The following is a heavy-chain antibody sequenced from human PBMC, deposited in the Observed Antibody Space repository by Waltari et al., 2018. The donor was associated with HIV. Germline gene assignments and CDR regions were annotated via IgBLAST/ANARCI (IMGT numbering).Heavy chain of an antibody. D-gene: IGHD2-2*01. Sequence: QVQLHQWGAGLLKPSETLSLTCAVSGGAFSGYYWSWIRQPPGTGLEWIGEINHSGSTNYSPSLKSRVTVSIDTSRNRFSLTLTSVTAADTAVYYCARGGLSSSSWYYFEHWGQGSLLTVSS. CDR1: GGAFSGYY. V-gene: IGHV4-34*01. CDR3: ARGGLSSSSWYYFEH. CDR2: INHSGST. J-gene: IGHJ4*02.